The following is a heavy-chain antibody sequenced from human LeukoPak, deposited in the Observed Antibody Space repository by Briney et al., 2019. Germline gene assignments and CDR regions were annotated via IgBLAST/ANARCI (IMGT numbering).Heavy chain of an antibody. D-gene: IGHD2/OR15-2a*01. Sequence: PGGSLRLSCAASGFTFSCYAMSWVRQAPGKGLEWVAKIKQDGSEKYYVDSVKGRFTISRDNAKNSQYLQMNSLRAEDTAVYYCARGPARANSSDYWGQGTLVIVSS. CDR3: ARGPARANSSDY. V-gene: IGHV3-7*01. J-gene: IGHJ4*02. CDR2: IKQDGSEK. CDR1: GFTFSCYA.